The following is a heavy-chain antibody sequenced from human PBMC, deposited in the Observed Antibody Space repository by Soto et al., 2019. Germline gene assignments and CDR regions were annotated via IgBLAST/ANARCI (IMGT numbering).Heavy chain of an antibody. CDR3: ANDPGYSFDY. CDR2: TYYRSKWYY. CDR1: GDSVSIYSGA. D-gene: IGHD5-12*01. J-gene: IGHJ4*02. V-gene: IGHV6-1*01. Sequence: PSQTLSLTCVISGDSVSIYSGAWNWIRQSPSRGLEWLGRTYYRSKWYYDYAESVKSRIIISVDTSKNQFSLQLNSVTPEDAAVYYCANDPGYSFDYWGQGTQVTVSS.